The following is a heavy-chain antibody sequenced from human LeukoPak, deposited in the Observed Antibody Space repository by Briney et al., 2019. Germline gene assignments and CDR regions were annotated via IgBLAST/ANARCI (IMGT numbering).Heavy chain of an antibody. CDR3: AREGAAGTV. CDR1: GFTFSSYA. D-gene: IGHD6-13*01. CDR2: INHSGST. Sequence: GSLRLSCAASGFTFSSYAMSWVRQPPGKGLEWIGEINHSGSTNYNPSLKSRVTISVDTSKNQFSLTLSSVTAADTAVYYCAREGAAGTVWGQGTLVTVSS. V-gene: IGHV4-34*01. J-gene: IGHJ4*02.